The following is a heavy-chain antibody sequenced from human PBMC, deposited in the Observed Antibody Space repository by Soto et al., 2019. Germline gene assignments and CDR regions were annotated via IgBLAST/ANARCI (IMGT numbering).Heavy chain of an antibody. Sequence: PGGSLRLSCAASGFTFSSYVMHWVRQAPGKGLEWVAVVSNDGSNKDYADSVKGRFTISRDNSKNTLYLQMNSLRAEDTAVYYCAKVLLTYTSGWYHPHFDYWGQETLVTVSS. CDR1: GFTFSSYV. D-gene: IGHD6-19*01. CDR3: AKVLLTYTSGWYHPHFDY. CDR2: VSNDGSNK. V-gene: IGHV3-30*18. J-gene: IGHJ4*02.